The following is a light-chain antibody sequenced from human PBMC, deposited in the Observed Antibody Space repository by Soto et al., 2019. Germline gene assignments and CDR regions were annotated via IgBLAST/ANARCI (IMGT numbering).Light chain of an antibody. J-gene: IGLJ2*01. Sequence: SYELTQPPSVSVAPGKTARITCGGNNIGSKSVHWCQQKPGQAPVLVIYYDSDRPSGIPERFSGSNSGNTATLTISRVEAGDEADYYCQVWDSSSDLLFGGGTKLTVL. CDR1: NIGSKS. CDR2: YDS. CDR3: QVWDSSSDLL. V-gene: IGLV3-21*04.